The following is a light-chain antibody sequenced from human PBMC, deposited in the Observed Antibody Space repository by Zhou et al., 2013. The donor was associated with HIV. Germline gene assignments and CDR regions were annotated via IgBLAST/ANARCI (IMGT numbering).Light chain of an antibody. CDR2: AAS. J-gene: IGKJ3*01. CDR3: QQSYSPLFT. CDR1: QGISSH. Sequence: DIQMTQSPATLSAFVGDRVTITCRASQGISSHLNWYQQKPGKAPKLLIYAASNLQSGVPSRFSGSGSGTDFTLTISSLQPEDFATYYCQQSYSPLFTFGPGTKVDIK. V-gene: IGKV1-39*01.